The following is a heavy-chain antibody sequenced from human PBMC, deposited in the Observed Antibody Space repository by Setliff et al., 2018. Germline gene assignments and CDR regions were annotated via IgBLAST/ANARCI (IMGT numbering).Heavy chain of an antibody. V-gene: IGHV4-59*01. Sequence: KSSETLSLTCTVSGVSIRSYYWSWIRQPPGKGLEWIGYIFYSGSSNYNPPLQSRVSISVDTSKNQLSLKLDSLTAADTAVYFCARLPRTVTHFDYWGQGALVTVSS. D-gene: IGHD4-17*01. CDR1: GVSIRSYY. J-gene: IGHJ4*02. CDR2: IFYSGSS. CDR3: ARLPRTVTHFDY.